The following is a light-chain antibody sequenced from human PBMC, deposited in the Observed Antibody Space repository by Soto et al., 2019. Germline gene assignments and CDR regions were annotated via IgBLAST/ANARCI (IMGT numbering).Light chain of an antibody. CDR2: GAS. J-gene: IGKJ1*01. CDR1: QSVTNNY. V-gene: IGKV3-20*01. CDR3: QQYGSSPLT. Sequence: EIVLTQSPGTLSLSPGERATLSCRASQSVTNNYLAWYQQKPGQAPRLLIYGASSRATGIPDRFSGSGSGTDFTLTISRLEPEDFAVYYCQQYGSSPLTFGQGTKVEIK.